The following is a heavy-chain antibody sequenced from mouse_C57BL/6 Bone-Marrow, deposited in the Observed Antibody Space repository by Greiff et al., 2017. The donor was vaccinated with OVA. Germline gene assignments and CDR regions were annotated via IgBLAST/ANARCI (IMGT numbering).Heavy chain of an antibody. J-gene: IGHJ2*01. CDR2: INPNNGGT. V-gene: IGHV1-26*01. Sequence: VQLQQSGPELVKPGASVKISCNAPFYTFTYYSMNWVKQSHGQSLEWIGDINPNNGGTSYNQKFKGKATLTVDKSSSTAYMELRSLTSEDSAVDDCARGDYYSYYFDYWGQGTTLTVSS. D-gene: IGHD1-1*01. CDR1: FYTFTYYS. CDR3: ARGDYYSYYFDY.